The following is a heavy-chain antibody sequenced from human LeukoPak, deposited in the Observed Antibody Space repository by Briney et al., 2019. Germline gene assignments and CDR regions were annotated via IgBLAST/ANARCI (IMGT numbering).Heavy chain of an antibody. CDR3: ARGNYYDSSGYYRLFDY. J-gene: IGHJ4*02. Sequence: SETLSLTCTVSGGSISNYYWSWIRQPPGKGLEWIANIYYSGSTNYNPSLKSRVTISINTSKNQFSLKLSPVTAADTAVYYCARGNYYDSSGYYRLFDYWGQGTLVTVSS. V-gene: IGHV4-59*01. CDR1: GGSISNYY. CDR2: IYYSGST. D-gene: IGHD3-22*01.